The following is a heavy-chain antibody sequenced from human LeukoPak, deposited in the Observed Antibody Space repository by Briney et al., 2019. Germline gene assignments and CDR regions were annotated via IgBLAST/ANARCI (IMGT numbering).Heavy chain of an antibody. J-gene: IGHJ5*02. V-gene: IGHV3-23*01. CDR1: GFTFSSYA. Sequence: PGGSLRLSCAASGFTFSSYAMSCVRQAPGKGLEWGSAISGRGGSTYYADSVKGRFTISRDNSKNTLYLQMNSLRAEDTAVYYCAKDGYSSSWYWFDPWGQGTLVSVSS. D-gene: IGHD6-13*01. CDR2: ISGRGGST. CDR3: AKDGYSSSWYWFDP.